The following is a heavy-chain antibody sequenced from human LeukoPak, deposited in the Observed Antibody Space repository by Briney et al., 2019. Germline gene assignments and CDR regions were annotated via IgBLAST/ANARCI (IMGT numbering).Heavy chain of an antibody. D-gene: IGHD3-22*01. CDR2: IYHSGST. Sequence: SETLSLTCTVSGYSISSGYYWGWIRQPPGKGLEWIGSIYHSGSTYYNPSLKSRVTISVDTSKNQFSLKLSSVTAADTAVYYCARLTLRYYDSSGPIDYWGQGTLVTVSS. CDR3: ARLTLRYYDSSGPIDY. J-gene: IGHJ4*02. CDR1: GYSISSGYY. V-gene: IGHV4-38-2*02.